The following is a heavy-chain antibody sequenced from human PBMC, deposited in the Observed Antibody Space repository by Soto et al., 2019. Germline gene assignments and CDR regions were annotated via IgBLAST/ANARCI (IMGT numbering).Heavy chain of an antibody. V-gene: IGHV1-18*04. J-gene: IGHJ6*02. CDR2: ISAYNGNT. D-gene: IGHD7-27*01. CDR1: GYTFTSYG. Sequence: QVQLVQSGAEVKKPGASVKVSCKASGYTFTSYGISWVRQAPGQGLEWMGWISAYNGNTNYAQKLPGRVTMTTDTSTSTAYMELRSLRSDDTAVYYCARNPWVAPNYYYYYGMDVWGQGTTVTVSS. CDR3: ARNPWVAPNYYYYYGMDV.